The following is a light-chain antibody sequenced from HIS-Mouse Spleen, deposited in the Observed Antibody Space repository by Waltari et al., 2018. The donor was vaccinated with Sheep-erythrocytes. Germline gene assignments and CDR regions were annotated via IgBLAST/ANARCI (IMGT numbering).Light chain of an antibody. CDR2: DAS. CDR3: QQANSFPLS. J-gene: IGKJ4*01. CDR1: QDISNY. Sequence: DIQMTKSPSSLSASVGDRVTITCQASQDISNYLNWYQQKPGKAPKLLIYDASNLETGVPSRFSGSGSGTDFTLTISSLQPEDFATYYCQQANSFPLSFGGGTKVEIK. V-gene: IGKV1-33*01.